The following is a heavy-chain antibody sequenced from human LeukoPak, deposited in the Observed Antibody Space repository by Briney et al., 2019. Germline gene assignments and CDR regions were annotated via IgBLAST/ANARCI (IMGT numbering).Heavy chain of an antibody. CDR2: ISGSGGST. CDR3: ARGYYDSSGYYY. D-gene: IGHD3-22*01. V-gene: IGHV3-23*01. CDR1: GFTFSSYA. J-gene: IGHJ4*02. Sequence: GGSLRLSCAASGFTFSSYAMSWVRQAPGKGLEWVSAISGSGGSTYYADSVKGRFTISRDNSKNTLYLQMNSLRAEDTAVYYCARGYYDSSGYYYWGQGTLVTVSS.